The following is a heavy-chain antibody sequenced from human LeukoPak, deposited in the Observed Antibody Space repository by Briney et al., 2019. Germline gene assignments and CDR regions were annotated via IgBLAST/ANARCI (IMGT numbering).Heavy chain of an antibody. CDR3: ARDSQWLVPFDY. J-gene: IGHJ4*02. V-gene: IGHV3-7*01. CDR1: GFTLSSYW. Sequence: GGSLRLSCAASGFTLSSYWMSWVRLAPGKGLEWVANVKQDGSEKYYVDSVKGRFTISRDNAKNSLYLQMNSLRAEDTAVYYCARDSQWLVPFDYWGQGTLVTVSS. CDR2: VKQDGSEK. D-gene: IGHD6-19*01.